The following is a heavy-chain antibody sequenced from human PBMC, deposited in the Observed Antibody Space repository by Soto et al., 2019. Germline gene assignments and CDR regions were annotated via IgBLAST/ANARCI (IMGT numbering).Heavy chain of an antibody. CDR2: ISYDEIDE. CDR3: AGRPGSSDY. V-gene: IGHV3-30*04. Sequence: GSLRLCCAASGFTFTNYTMHWVRQAPGQGLEWVALISYDEIDEYCADAVKGLFTISRDNSKNTLYLQMDSLRAEDKDVYYCAGRPGSSDYWGRGTLVPVYS. D-gene: IGHD1-26*01. J-gene: IGHJ4*02. CDR1: GFTFTNYT.